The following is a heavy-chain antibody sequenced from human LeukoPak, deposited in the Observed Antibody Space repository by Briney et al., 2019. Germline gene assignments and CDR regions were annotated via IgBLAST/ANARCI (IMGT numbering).Heavy chain of an antibody. CDR2: ISTTTSTI. J-gene: IGHJ4*02. CDR1: GFTFSSYV. Sequence: PGGSLRLSCAASGFTFSSYVMNWVRQAPGKGLEWVSYISTTTSTIYYADSVKGRFTISRDNAKNSLYLQMNSLRDEDTAVYYCAGNHFEDYWGQGTLVTVSS. V-gene: IGHV3-48*02. CDR3: AGNHFEDY. D-gene: IGHD3-9*01.